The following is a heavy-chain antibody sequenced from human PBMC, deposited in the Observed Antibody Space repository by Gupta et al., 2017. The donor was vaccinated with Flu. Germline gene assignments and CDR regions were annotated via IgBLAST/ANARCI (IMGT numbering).Heavy chain of an antibody. D-gene: IGHD6-19*01. J-gene: IGHJ4*02. CDR3: ARRRIAVADMWQY. Sequence: SRQPAGKGLEWIGEISHSGSTKKNPSLKSRVTIAVDTTKNQFFLKLSSVTAADTAVYYCARRRIAVADMWQYWGQGTLVTVSS. CDR2: ISHSGST. V-gene: IGHV4-34*01.